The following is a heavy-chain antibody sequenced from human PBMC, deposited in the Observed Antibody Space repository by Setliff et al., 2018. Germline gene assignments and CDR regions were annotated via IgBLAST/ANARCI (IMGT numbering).Heavy chain of an antibody. V-gene: IGHV1-18*01. D-gene: IGHD1-1*01. CDR3: ARGQPPTPRPYFYHMDV. J-gene: IGHJ6*03. CDR2: ISGYNGNT. Sequence: ASVKVSCKTSGYTFINYGLSWMRQAPGQGLEWMGWISGYNGNTDYAQNLQGRVTMTIDTSTSTAYMELRSLRSADTAVYYCARGQPPTPRPYFYHMDVWGKGTTVTVSS. CDR1: GYTFINYG.